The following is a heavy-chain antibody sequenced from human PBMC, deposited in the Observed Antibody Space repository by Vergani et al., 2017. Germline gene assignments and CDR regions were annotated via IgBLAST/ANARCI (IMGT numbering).Heavy chain of an antibody. CDR2: IYHSGST. Sequence: QLQLQESGSGLVKPSQTLSLTCAVSGGSISSGGYSWSWIRQPPGKGLEWIGYIYHSGSTYYNPSLKSRVTISVDTSKNQFSLKLSSVTAADTAVYYCASSGLLTLYYYMDVWGKGTTVTVSS. D-gene: IGHD4/OR15-4a*01. CDR3: ASSGLLTLYYYMDV. CDR1: GGSISSGGYS. V-gene: IGHV4-30-2*02. J-gene: IGHJ6*03.